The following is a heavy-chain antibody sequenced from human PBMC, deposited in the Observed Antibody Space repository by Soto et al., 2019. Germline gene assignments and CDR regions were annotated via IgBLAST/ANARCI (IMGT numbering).Heavy chain of an antibody. J-gene: IGHJ4*02. CDR1: GFTFRNYW. V-gene: IGHV3-7*01. Sequence: QLVESGGGLVQPGGSLRLSCAGSGFTFRNYWMGWVRQAPGRRLEWVANIKQDGSERSYADSVKGRFTSSRDNAKNFLFLQMSSLGADDTAVYYCVRENYFDYWGQGILVIVSS. CDR3: VRENYFDY. CDR2: IKQDGSER.